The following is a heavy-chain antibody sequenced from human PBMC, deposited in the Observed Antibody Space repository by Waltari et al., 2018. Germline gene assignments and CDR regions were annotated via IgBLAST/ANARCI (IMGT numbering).Heavy chain of an antibody. V-gene: IGHV4-38-2*01. CDR2: IYHSGST. CDR3: ARQGTTVTKRSYFDY. Sequence: QVQLQESGPGLVKPSETLSLTCAVSGYSISSGYYWGWIRQPPGKGQEWIGIIYHSGSTYYNPSLKIRVTISVDTSKNQCSLKLSSVTAADTAVYYCARQGTTVTKRSYFDYWGQGTLVTVSS. D-gene: IGHD4-17*01. J-gene: IGHJ4*02. CDR1: GYSISSGYY.